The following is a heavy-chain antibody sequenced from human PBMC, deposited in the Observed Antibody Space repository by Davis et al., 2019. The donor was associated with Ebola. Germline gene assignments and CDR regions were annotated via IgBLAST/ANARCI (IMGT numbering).Heavy chain of an antibody. CDR2: IKQDGSEK. J-gene: IGHJ6*02. CDR3: ARYLSEWRSYSYHYYGMDV. V-gene: IGHV3-7*01. CDR1: GFTFSSYW. Sequence: GESLKISCAASGFTFSSYWMSWVRQAPGKGLEWVANIKQDGSEKYYVDSVKGRFTISRDNAKNSLYLQLNNLRAEDTAVYYCARYLSEWRSYSYHYYGMDVWGQGTTVTVSS. D-gene: IGHD3-3*01.